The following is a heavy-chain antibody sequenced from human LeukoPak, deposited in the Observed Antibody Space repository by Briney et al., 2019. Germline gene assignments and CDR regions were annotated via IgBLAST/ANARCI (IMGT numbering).Heavy chain of an antibody. CDR1: GDSISSSTYY. CDR2: IYYGGST. D-gene: IGHD3-16*02. V-gene: IGHV4-39*07. CDR3: ARALRNVYDSVWGIYRPGNFDY. J-gene: IGHJ4*02. Sequence: PSETLSLTCTVSGDSISSSTYYWDWIRRPPGKGLEWIGSIYYGGSTSYNPSLKSRVTISLDTSKNQFSLKLSSVTAADAAVYYCARALRNVYDSVWGIYRPGNFDYWGQGTLVTVSS.